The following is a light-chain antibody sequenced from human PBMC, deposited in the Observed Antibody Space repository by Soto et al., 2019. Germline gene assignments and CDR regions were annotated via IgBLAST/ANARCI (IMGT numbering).Light chain of an antibody. CDR3: QQLNSYPPT. CDR2: AAS. V-gene: IGKV1-9*01. J-gene: IGKJ4*01. Sequence: DIQLTQSPSFLSASLGDRVTITCRASQGISSYLAWYQQKPGKAPKRLIYAASTLQSGVPSRFSGSGSGTEFTLTISSLQPEDFATYYCQQLNSYPPTFGGGTKVDIK. CDR1: QGISSY.